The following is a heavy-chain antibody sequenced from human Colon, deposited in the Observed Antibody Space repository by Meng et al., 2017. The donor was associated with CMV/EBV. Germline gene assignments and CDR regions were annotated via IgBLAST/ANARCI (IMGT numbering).Heavy chain of an antibody. CDR3: ARATVTTRSGYYYYYYGMDV. CDR2: IIPIFGTA. CDR1: GGTFSSYA. V-gene: IGHV1-69*05. D-gene: IGHD4-11*01. Sequence: SVKVFCKASGGTFSSYAISWVRQAPGQGLEWMGGIIPIFGTANYAQKFQGRVTITTDESTSTAYMELSSLRSEDTAVYYCARATVTTRSGYYYYYYGMDVWGQGTTVTVSS. J-gene: IGHJ6*02.